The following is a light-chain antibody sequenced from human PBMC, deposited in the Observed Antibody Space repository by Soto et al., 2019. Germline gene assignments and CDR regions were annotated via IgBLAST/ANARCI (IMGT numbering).Light chain of an antibody. CDR3: HQYGSTPFT. Sequence: EIVLTQSPGTLSLSPGDRATLSCRASQIVSTNYVAWYQQKLGQSPRLLIYVASSRATGIQDRFIGNGSGTDFTLTIRRLEPEDFAVYYCHQYGSTPFTFGPGTKVDIK. V-gene: IGKV3-20*01. CDR2: VAS. J-gene: IGKJ3*01. CDR1: QIVSTNY.